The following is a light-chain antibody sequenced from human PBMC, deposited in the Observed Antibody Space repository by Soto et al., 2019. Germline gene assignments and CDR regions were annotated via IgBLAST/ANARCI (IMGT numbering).Light chain of an antibody. Sequence: EVMMTQSPDTLSVSPGETATLSCRASQNVRSYLAWYQQTPGQAPRLLIYGASTRATGITARFSGSGSGTEFTLTISSLQSEDVAIYYCQQYNNWPLTFGGGTKVEIK. J-gene: IGKJ4*01. CDR2: GAS. V-gene: IGKV3-15*01. CDR1: QNVRSY. CDR3: QQYNNWPLT.